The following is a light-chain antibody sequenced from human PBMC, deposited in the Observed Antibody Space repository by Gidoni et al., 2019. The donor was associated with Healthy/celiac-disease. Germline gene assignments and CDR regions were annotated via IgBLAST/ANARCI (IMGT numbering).Light chain of an antibody. V-gene: IGLV3-1*01. J-gene: IGLJ2*01. CDR2: QDS. CDR3: QAWDSRA. CDR1: KLGDKY. Sequence: SYELTPPPSVSVSPGQTASITCSGDKLGDKYACWYQQKPGQSPVLVIYQDSKRPSGIPERFSGSNSGNTATLTISGTQAMDEADYYCQAWDSRAFGGGTKLTVL.